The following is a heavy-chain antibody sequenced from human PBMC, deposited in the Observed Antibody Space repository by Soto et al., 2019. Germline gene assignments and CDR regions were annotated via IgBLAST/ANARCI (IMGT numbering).Heavy chain of an antibody. V-gene: IGHV3-53*01. CDR1: GFTVSSNY. CDR3: ARDVRQLGSRGFDY. CDR2: IYSGGST. J-gene: IGHJ4*02. Sequence: PGGSLRLSCAASGFTVSSNYMSWVRQAPGKGLEWVSVIYSGGSTYYADSVKGRFTISRDNSKNTLYLQMNSLRAKDTAVYYCARDVRQLGSRGFDYWGQGTLVTVSS. D-gene: IGHD6-6*01.